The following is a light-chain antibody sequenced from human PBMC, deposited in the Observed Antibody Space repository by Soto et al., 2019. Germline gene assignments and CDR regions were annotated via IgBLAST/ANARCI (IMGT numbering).Light chain of an antibody. Sequence: DIQMTQSPSSLSASVGDRVTITCRPSQSINSYLNWYQQKPGKAPKILIYAASSLQSGVPSRFSGSESGTDFTLTINTLQPEDFATYYCQQSYTTPYTFGQGTKLEIK. V-gene: IGKV1-39*01. CDR1: QSINSY. J-gene: IGKJ2*01. CDR3: QQSYTTPYT. CDR2: AAS.